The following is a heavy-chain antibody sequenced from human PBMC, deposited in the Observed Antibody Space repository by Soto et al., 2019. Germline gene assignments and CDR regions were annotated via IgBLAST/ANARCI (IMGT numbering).Heavy chain of an antibody. CDR3: ARVHGFRGYYYYMDL. V-gene: IGHV4-31*03. J-gene: IGHJ6*03. Sequence: QVQLQESGPGLVKPSQTLSLTCTVSGGSISSGGYYWSWIRQHPGKGLEWIGYIYYSGSTYYNPSLKSRVTRSVDTSKNQFALKLSSVTAADTAVYYCARVHGFRGYYYYMDLWGKGTTVTVSS. CDR2: IYYSGST. D-gene: IGHD3-10*01. CDR1: GGSISSGGYY.